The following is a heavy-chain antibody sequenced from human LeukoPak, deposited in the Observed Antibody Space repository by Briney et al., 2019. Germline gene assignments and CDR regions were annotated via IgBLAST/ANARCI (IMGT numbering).Heavy chain of an antibody. Sequence: PGGSLRLSCAASRFTFSSYAMSWVRQAPGKGLEWVSSISGSGGKTFYADSVKGRFTISRDNSKTTLYLKMNSLRAEDTAVYYCAKGAGGCSSTSCPFDYWGQGTLVTVSS. CDR2: ISGSGGKT. CDR1: RFTFSSYA. J-gene: IGHJ4*02. CDR3: AKGAGGCSSTSCPFDY. V-gene: IGHV3-23*01. D-gene: IGHD2-2*01.